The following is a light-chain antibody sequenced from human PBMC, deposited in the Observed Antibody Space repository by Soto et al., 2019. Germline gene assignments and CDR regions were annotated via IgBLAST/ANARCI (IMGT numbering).Light chain of an antibody. V-gene: IGKV3-11*01. CDR2: DSY. CDR1: ESVRDE. Sequence: ESVLTQYPGTLSLSPGERDTLSCRASESVRDELGWYQQKPGQAPRLLIFDSYNRATGIPARFSGSGYGTDFTLSISSLEPEDFAVYYCQQRLSWPITVGPGTRLEIK. J-gene: IGKJ5*01. CDR3: QQRLSWPIT.